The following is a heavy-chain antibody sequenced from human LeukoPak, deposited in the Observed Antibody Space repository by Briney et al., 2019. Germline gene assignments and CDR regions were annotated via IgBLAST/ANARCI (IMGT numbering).Heavy chain of an antibody. CDR3: ARAERWLFGPSAFDY. D-gene: IGHD5-24*01. V-gene: IGHV4-59*01. J-gene: IGHJ4*02. CDR2: IYYSGST. Sequence: SETLSLTCTVSGGSISSYYWSWIRQPPGKGLEWIGYIYYSGSTNYNPSLKSRVTISVDTSKNQFSLKLSSVTAADTAVYYCARAERWLFGPSAFDYWGQGTLVTVSS. CDR1: GGSISSYY.